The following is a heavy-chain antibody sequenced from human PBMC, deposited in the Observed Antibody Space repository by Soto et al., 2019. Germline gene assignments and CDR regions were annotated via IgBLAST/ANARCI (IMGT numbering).Heavy chain of an antibody. J-gene: IGHJ4*02. CDR1: GFTFSSYW. CDR2: IKQDGSEK. Sequence: PGASLRLSCAASGFTFSSYWMSWVRQAPGKGLEWVANIKQDGSEKYYVDSVKGRFTISRDNSKNTLYLQMNSQRAEDTAVYYCAKEELGGIAVAGTYYFDDWGEGTLVTVS. CDR3: AKEELGGIAVAGTYYFDD. V-gene: IGHV3-7*01. D-gene: IGHD6-19*01.